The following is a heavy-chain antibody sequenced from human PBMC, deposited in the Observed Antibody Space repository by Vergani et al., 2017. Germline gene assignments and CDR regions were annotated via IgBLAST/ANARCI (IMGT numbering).Heavy chain of an antibody. Sequence: EVQLVESGGGLVQPGRSLRLSCAASGFTFDDYAMHWVRQAPGKGLEWVSGISWNSGSIGYADSVKGRFTISRDNAKNSLYLQMNSLRAEDTALYYSAKDMGYYDSSGLDYWGQGTLVTVSS. D-gene: IGHD3-22*01. J-gene: IGHJ4*02. CDR1: GFTFDDYA. CDR3: AKDMGYYDSSGLDY. V-gene: IGHV3-9*01. CDR2: ISWNSGSI.